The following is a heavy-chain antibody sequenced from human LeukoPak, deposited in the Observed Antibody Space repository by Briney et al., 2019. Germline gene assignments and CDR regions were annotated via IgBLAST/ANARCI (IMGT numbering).Heavy chain of an antibody. CDR2: ISSSSSSI. Sequence: GGSLRLSCVASGFTFSISSMSWVRQAPGKGLEWVSYISSSSSSIYDADSVRGRFTISRDNAKNSLYLQMNGLRAEDTAVYYCARALSILGTSRYMDVWGKGTTVTVSS. V-gene: IGHV3-48*04. J-gene: IGHJ6*03. D-gene: IGHD6-6*01. CDR1: GFTFSISS. CDR3: ARALSILGTSRYMDV.